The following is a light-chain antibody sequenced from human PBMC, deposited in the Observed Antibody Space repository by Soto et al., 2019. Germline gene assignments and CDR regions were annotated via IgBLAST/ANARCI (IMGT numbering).Light chain of an antibody. Sequence: DIQMTQSPSTLSGSVGDRVTITCRASQTISSWLAWYQQKPGKAPKLLIYKASTLKSGVPSRFSGSGSGTECTLTISSLQPDDFATYYCQHYNSYSEAFGQGTNVELQ. V-gene: IGKV1-5*03. J-gene: IGKJ1*01. CDR3: QHYNSYSEA. CDR1: QTISSW. CDR2: KAS.